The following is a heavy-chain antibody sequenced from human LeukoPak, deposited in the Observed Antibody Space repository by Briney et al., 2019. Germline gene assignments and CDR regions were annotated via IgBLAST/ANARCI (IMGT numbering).Heavy chain of an antibody. V-gene: IGHV3-23*01. CDR2: ICGRGGST. Sequence: VGALRLSCAASGFTLSSYAMSWGRQAPGKGGGCVSAICGRGGSTYYADSVKGRFTISRDNSNNTLYVQMNSLRAEDTTVYYGAKDQKKVVRAATEGYWGQGTLVTVSS. J-gene: IGHJ4*02. D-gene: IGHD2-2*01. CDR3: AKDQKKVVRAATEGY. CDR1: GFTLSSYA.